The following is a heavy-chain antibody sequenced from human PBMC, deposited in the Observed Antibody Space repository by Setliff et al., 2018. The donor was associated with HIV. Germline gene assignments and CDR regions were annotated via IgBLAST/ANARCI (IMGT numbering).Heavy chain of an antibody. D-gene: IGHD1-26*01. V-gene: IGHV4-4*09. CDR2: IYTSGST. J-gene: IGHJ5*02. CDR3: ARHPRWDWFDP. Sequence: TSETLSLTCTVSGGSISSYYWSWIRQPPGKGLEWIGYIYTSGSTNYNPSLKSRVTISVDTSKNQFSLKLNSVTAADTAVYYCARHPRWDWFDPWGQGTLVTVS. CDR1: GGSISSYY.